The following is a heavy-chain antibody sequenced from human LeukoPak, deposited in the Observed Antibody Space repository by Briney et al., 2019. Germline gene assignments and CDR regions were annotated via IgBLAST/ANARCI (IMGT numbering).Heavy chain of an antibody. J-gene: IGHJ4*02. CDR2: IYSGGST. Sequence: PGGSLTLSCAASGFTVRTNYMSWVGQAPGRGLEWVSVIYSGGSTYYADSVKGRFTISRDNSKNTLFLQMNSLRAGDTAVYYCARGTVTKVDYWGQGSLVTVSS. CDR1: GFTVRTNY. V-gene: IGHV3-66*01. CDR3: ARGTVTKVDY. D-gene: IGHD3-10*01.